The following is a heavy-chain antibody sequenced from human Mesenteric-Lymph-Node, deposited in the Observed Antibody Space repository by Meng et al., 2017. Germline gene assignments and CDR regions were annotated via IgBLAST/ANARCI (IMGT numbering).Heavy chain of an antibody. CDR2: TYYRSKWYN. Sequence: SETLSLTCAISGDSVSSNSAAWNWIRQSPSRGLEWLGRTYYRSKWYNDYAVSVKSRITINPDTSKNQFSLQLNSVTPEDTAVYYCARGGGYDSSGGGGELDYWGQGMLVTVSS. V-gene: IGHV6-1*01. D-gene: IGHD3-22*01. J-gene: IGHJ4*02. CDR3: ARGGGYDSSGGGGELDY. CDR1: GDSVSSNSAA.